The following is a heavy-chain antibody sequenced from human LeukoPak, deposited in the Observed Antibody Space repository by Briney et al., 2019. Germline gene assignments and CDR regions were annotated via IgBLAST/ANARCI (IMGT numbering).Heavy chain of an antibody. V-gene: IGHV3-23*01. Sequence: PGGTLRLSCAASGFTFSRYGMSWVRQAPGKGLEWVSAISGSGDSTYYADSVKGRFTMSRDNSKNTLYLQMNSLRAEDTAVYYCAKASAMIVVVSKHFDYWGQGTLVTVSS. CDR3: AKASAMIVVVSKHFDY. CDR2: ISGSGDST. D-gene: IGHD3-22*01. CDR1: GFTFSRYG. J-gene: IGHJ4*02.